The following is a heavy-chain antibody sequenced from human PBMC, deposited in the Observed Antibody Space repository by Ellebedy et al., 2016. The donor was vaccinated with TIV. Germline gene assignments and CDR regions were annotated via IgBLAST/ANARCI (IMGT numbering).Heavy chain of an antibody. CDR2: IHSSGTT. CDR1: GGSISSSSYH. J-gene: IGHJ4*02. D-gene: IGHD6-6*01. Sequence: MPSETLSLTCIVSGGSISSSSYHWDWIRQSPGNGLEWIGTIHSSGTTHYNPSLKSRVTIALDQQKNQFSLRITSVTPADTAVFYCARIWGIATRPVDSWGQGTLVTVSP. V-gene: IGHV4-39*07. CDR3: ARIWGIATRPVDS.